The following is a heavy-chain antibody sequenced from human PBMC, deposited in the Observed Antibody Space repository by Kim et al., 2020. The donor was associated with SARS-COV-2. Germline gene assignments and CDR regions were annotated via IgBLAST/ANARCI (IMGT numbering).Heavy chain of an antibody. Sequence: SVKVSCKASGGTFSSYAISWVRQAPGQGLEWMGGIIPIFGTANYAQKFQGRVTITADESTSTAYMELSSLRSEDTAVYYCARANYDILTGYSNYYYYYGMDVWGQGTTITVSS. D-gene: IGHD3-9*01. CDR3: ARANYDILTGYSNYYYYYGMDV. V-gene: IGHV1-69*13. CDR1: GGTFSSYA. J-gene: IGHJ6*02. CDR2: IIPIFGTA.